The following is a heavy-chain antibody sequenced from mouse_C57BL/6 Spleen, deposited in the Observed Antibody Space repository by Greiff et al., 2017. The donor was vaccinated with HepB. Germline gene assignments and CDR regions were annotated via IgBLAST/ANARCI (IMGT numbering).Heavy chain of an antibody. D-gene: IGHD2-4*01. CDR3: AREWYDYDVY. Sequence: VQLQQSGPELVKPGASVKISCKASGYTFTDYYMNWVKQSHGKSLEWIGDINPNNGGTSYNQKFKGKATLTVDKSSSTAYMELRSLTSEDSAVYYCAREWYDYDVYWGQGTTLTVSS. V-gene: IGHV1-26*01. CDR1: GYTFTDYY. CDR2: INPNNGGT. J-gene: IGHJ2*01.